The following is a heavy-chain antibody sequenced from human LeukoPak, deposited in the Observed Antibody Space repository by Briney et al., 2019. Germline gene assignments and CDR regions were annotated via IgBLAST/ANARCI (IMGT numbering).Heavy chain of an antibody. CDR3: ARKQVDCSGGSCYSEYFQH. J-gene: IGHJ1*01. CDR2: MNPNSGNT. CDR1: GYTFTSYD. V-gene: IGHV1-8*01. D-gene: IGHD2-15*01. Sequence: ASVKVSCKASGYTFTSYDINWVRQATGQGLEWMGWMNPNSGNTGYAQKFQGRVTMTRNTSISTAYMELSSLRSEDTAVYYCARKQVDCSGGSCYSEYFQHWGQGILVTVSS.